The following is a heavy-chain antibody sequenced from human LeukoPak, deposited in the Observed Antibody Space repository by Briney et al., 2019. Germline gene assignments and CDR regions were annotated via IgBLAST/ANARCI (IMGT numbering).Heavy chain of an antibody. CDR1: GGSISSYY. V-gene: IGHV4-59*01. D-gene: IGHD2-15*01. J-gene: IGHJ5*02. Sequence: SETLSLTCTVSGGSISSYYWSWIRQPPGKGLEWIGYIYYSGSTNYNPSLKSRVTISVDTSKNQFSLKLSSVTAADTAMYYCARVTPGGGLRFDPWGQGTLVTVSS. CDR3: ARVTPGGGLRFDP. CDR2: IYYSGST.